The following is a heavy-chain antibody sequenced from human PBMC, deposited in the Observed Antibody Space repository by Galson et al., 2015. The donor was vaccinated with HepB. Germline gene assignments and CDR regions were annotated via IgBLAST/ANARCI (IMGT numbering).Heavy chain of an antibody. V-gene: IGHV3-15*01. Sequence: SLRLSCAASGFIFNNAWMSWVRQAPGRGLEWVGRIQSKTDGGTTDYAAPVKGRFTISRDDSKNTLYLQMNSLKTEDTAVYYCTTDKGLFVYDSSGYLDYWGQGTLVTVSS. CDR2: IQSKTDGGTT. CDR3: TTDKGLFVYDSSGYLDY. CDR1: GFIFNNAW. J-gene: IGHJ4*02. D-gene: IGHD3-22*01.